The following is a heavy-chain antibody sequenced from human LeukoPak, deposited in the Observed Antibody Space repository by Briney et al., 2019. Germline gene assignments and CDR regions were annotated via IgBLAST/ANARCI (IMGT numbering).Heavy chain of an antibody. J-gene: IGHJ4*02. D-gene: IGHD2-15*01. CDR3: ATHPPKVCTGGSCTDY. CDR2: IYYSGST. V-gene: IGHV4-59*01. CDR1: GGSISSNY. Sequence: SETLSLTCTVSGGSISSNYWSWIRQPPGKGLEWIGYIYYSGSTNYNPSLKSRVTISVDMSKNQFSLKLSSVTAADTAVYYCATHPPKVCTGGSCTDYWGQGTLVTVSS.